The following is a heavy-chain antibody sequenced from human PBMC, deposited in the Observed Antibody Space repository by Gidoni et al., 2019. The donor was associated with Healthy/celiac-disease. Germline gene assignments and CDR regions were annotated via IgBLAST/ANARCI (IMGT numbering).Heavy chain of an antibody. J-gene: IGHJ1*01. D-gene: IGHD3-22*01. CDR3: AKDDFTYYYDSSGYSYFQH. CDR2: ISGSGGST. Sequence: EVQLLESGGGLVQPGGSLRLSCAASGFPFSIYALSWVRQAPGKGLEWGSAISGSGGSTYYADSVKGRFTISRDNSKNTLYLQMNSLRAEDTAVYYCAKDDFTYYYDSSGYSYFQHWGQGTLVTVSS. CDR1: GFPFSIYA. V-gene: IGHV3-23*01.